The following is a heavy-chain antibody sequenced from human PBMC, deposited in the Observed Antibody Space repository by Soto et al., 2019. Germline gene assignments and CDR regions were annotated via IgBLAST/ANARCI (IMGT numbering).Heavy chain of an antibody. Sequence: QVQLVQCGAEVKKPGASVKVSCQASGYTFTTYSMHWVRQAPGHGFEWMGIINPSASSRSYAQKFQGRVTMTRDTSTSKGYLELSSLRSDDSAVYYFGRGGDAYNSDCYGLDVSGQGTRVTVSS. J-gene: IGHJ6*01. V-gene: IGHV1-46*01. CDR2: INPSASSR. D-gene: IGHD3-10*01. CDR3: GRGGDAYNSDCYGLDV. CDR1: GYTFTTYS.